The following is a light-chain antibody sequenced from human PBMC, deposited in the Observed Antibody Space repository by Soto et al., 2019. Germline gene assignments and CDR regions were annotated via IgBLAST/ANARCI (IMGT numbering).Light chain of an antibody. CDR1: QTVSNN. J-gene: IGKJ4*01. CDR3: QQYNEWPLT. V-gene: IGKV3-15*01. Sequence: ERVMTQSPATLSASQGEKATLSCRASQTVSNNLDGYQQKPGQAPRLLIYFASTRATGIPARFSGSGSGTEFTLTISTLQSEDFAVYYCQQYNEWPLTFGGGTNVETK. CDR2: FAS.